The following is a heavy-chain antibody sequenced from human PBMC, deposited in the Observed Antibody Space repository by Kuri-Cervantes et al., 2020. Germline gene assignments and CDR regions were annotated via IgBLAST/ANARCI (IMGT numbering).Heavy chain of an antibody. V-gene: IGHV3-30-3*01. D-gene: IGHD1-26*01. CDR3: ARAGIYYYGMDV. J-gene: IGHJ6*02. Sequence: LSLTCAASGLIFSTYGMHWVRQAPGKGLEWVAVISFDGTKTDYADSVKGRFIISRDNSKNTLYVQLSSLRIEDTAVYYCARAGIYYYGMDVWGQGTTVTVSS. CDR2: ISFDGTKT. CDR1: GLIFSTYG.